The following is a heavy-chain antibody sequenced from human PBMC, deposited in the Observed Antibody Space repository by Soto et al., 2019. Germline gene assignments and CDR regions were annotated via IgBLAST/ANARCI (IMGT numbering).Heavy chain of an antibody. Sequence: EVQLLESGGGLVQPGGSLRLSCAASGFTFSSYAMKWVRQAPGKGLEWVSLIGESGTPTYYPASVKGRFTISRDNSGNTLFLEMYSLRAEDTAVYYWARYIPGVRYYGMDVWGQGTTVTVSS. J-gene: IGHJ6*02. CDR2: IGESGTPT. CDR3: ARYIPGVRYYGMDV. CDR1: GFTFSSYA. D-gene: IGHD2-2*01. V-gene: IGHV3-23*01.